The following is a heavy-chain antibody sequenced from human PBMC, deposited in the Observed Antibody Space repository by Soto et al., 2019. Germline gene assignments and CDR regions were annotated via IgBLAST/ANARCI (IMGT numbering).Heavy chain of an antibody. V-gene: IGHV4-34*01. CDR3: ARGGRGKPYYYYYYGMGV. D-gene: IGHD3-10*01. CDR1: GGSFSGYY. J-gene: IGHJ6*02. CDR2: INHSGST. Sequence: KTSETLSLTCAVYGGSFSGYYWSWIRQPPGKGLEWSGEINHSGSTNYNPSLKSRVTISVDTSKNQFSLKLSSVTAADTAVYYCARGGRGKPYYYYYYGMGVWGQGTTVTVSS.